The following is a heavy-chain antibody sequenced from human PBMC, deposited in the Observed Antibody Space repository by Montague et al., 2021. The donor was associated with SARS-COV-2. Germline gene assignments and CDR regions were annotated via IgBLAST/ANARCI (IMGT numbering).Heavy chain of an antibody. Sequence: SETLSLTCTVSVGSISNYYWTWIRQPPGKGLEWIGYIYDSGSANYNPSLKSRSTISVDTSNNQFSLRLSSVTAVDTAVYYCARAYCGGDCHVGPWGQGILVTVSS. J-gene: IGHJ5*02. D-gene: IGHD2-21*02. CDR2: IYDSGSA. CDR3: ARAYCGGDCHVGP. V-gene: IGHV4-59*01. CDR1: VGSISNYY.